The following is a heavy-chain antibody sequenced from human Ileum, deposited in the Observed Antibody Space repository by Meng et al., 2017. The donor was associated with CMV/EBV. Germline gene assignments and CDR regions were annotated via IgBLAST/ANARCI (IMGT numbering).Heavy chain of an antibody. V-gene: IGHV4-4*07. Sequence: QSQLQESGPSPLQPSEPLLLTSTVTGGSLTSYYWTWIRQPAGKGLEWIGRIHPTGTTDDNPSLRSRVSMSLDKSKNQFSLKLTSVTAADTAVYYCARAAARGVPVDLWGQGTLVTVSS. J-gene: IGHJ5*02. CDR1: GGSLTSYY. CDR3: ARAAARGVPVDL. D-gene: IGHD3-10*01. CDR2: IHPTGTT.